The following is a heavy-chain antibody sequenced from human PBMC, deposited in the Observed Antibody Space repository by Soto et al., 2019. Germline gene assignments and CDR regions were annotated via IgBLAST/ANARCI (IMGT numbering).Heavy chain of an antibody. Sequence: QVQLQESGPRLVKPSETLSLTCSVSGGSISNFYWTWIRQPPGKGLEWIGYVYYRGDTRHHPSLEGRVTMSVDMSKSQFSLELNSVTAADTAVYYCAGSEWWSGSPGRFDFWAQGTPVTVSS. CDR1: GGSISNFY. V-gene: IGHV4-59*08. CDR2: VYYRGDT. D-gene: IGHD2-15*01. CDR3: AGSEWWSGSPGRFDF. J-gene: IGHJ4*02.